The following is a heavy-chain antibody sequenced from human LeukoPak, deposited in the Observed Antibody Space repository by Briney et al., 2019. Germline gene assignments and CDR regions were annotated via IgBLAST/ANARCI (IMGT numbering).Heavy chain of an antibody. CDR1: GFTFIRYA. J-gene: IGHJ5*02. V-gene: IGHV3-23*01. CDR3: AKAPNWNPFGWFDP. D-gene: IGHD1-20*01. Sequence: GGSPRLSCAASGFTFIRYAMNWVRQAPGKGLEWVSTISVRGGTGSTTYYADSVKGRFTISRDNSKSTLYLQMNSLRAEDTAVYYCAKAPNWNPFGWFDPWGQGTLVTVSS. CDR2: ISVRGGTGSTT.